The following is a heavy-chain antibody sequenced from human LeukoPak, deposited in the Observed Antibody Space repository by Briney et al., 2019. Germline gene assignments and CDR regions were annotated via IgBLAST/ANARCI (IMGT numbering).Heavy chain of an antibody. CDR3: ARHYPSYYYYYMDV. CDR2: IYTSGST. D-gene: IGHD3-10*01. V-gene: IGHV4-4*09. Sequence: SETPSLTCTVSGGSISSYYWSWIRQPPGKGLEWIGYIYTSGSTNYNPSLKSRVTISVDTSKNQFSLKLSSVTAADTAVYYCARHYPSYYYYYMDVWGKGTTVTVSS. J-gene: IGHJ6*03. CDR1: GGSISSYY.